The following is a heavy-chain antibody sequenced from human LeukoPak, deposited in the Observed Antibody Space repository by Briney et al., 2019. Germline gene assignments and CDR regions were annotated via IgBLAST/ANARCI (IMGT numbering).Heavy chain of an antibody. Sequence: GESLKISCQCSGYSSPRDWIAWVRQPPGKGLEWMGIIHPGDSNIVYSPFLQAQVTISADRSISTTYLQWDSLKASDTAMYYWARLTYYDPTQYFDYWGQGTLVSVSS. D-gene: IGHD3-22*01. CDR1: GYSSPRDW. CDR2: IHPGDSNI. V-gene: IGHV5-51*01. CDR3: ARLTYYDPTQYFDY. J-gene: IGHJ4*02.